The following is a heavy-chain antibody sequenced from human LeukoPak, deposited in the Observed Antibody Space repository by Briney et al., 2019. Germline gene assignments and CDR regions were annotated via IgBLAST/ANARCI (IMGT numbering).Heavy chain of an antibody. CDR3: AKGRGWDIVATNGPWYFDL. D-gene: IGHD5-12*01. J-gene: IGHJ2*01. CDR2: IYYSGST. Sequence: SQTLSLTCTVSGGSISSGGYYWSWIRQHPGKGLEWIGYIYYSGSTYYNPSLKSRVTISVDTSKNQFSLKLSSVTAADTAVYYCAKGRGWDIVATNGPWYFDLWGRGTLVTVSS. CDR1: GGSISSGGYY. V-gene: IGHV4-31*03.